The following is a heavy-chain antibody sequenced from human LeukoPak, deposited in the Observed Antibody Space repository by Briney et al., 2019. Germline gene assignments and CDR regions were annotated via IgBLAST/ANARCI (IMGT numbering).Heavy chain of an antibody. Sequence: GGSLRLSCAASEFTFSNYWMTWVRQAPGKGLEWVAITKEDGSDKYYVDSVKGRFTISRDNAKNSLYLQMNNLRAEDTAVYYCARDVGYFRFDYWGQGTLVTVSS. J-gene: IGHJ4*02. V-gene: IGHV3-7*01. CDR3: ARDVGYFRFDY. CDR2: TKEDGSDK. D-gene: IGHD5-18*01. CDR1: EFTFSNYW.